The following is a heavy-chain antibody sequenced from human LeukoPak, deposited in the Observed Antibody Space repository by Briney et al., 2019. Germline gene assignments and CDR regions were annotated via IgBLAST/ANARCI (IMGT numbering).Heavy chain of an antibody. Sequence: GGSLRLSCAASGFTFSSYAMSWVRQAPGKGLEWVSAISGSGGSTYYADSVKGRFTISRDNSKNTLYLQMNSLRAEDTAVYYCAKHNEQYYCYGMDVWGQGTTVTVSS. CDR1: GFTFSSYA. D-gene: IGHD1-1*01. V-gene: IGHV3-23*01. CDR3: AKHNEQYYCYGMDV. J-gene: IGHJ6*02. CDR2: ISGSGGST.